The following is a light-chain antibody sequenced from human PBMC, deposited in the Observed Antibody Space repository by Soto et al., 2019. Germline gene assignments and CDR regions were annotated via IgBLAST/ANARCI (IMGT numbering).Light chain of an antibody. CDR3: SSYTTSSTLEV. CDR2: DNS. V-gene: IGLV1-40*01. Sequence: QSVLTQPPSVSGAPGQRVTISCTGNSSNIGAGFDVHWYQQLPGTAPKLLIYDNSNRPSGVPDRFSGSKSGTSASLAITGLQAEDGTDYYCSSYTTSSTLEVFGTGTKLTVL. CDR1: SSNIGAGFD. J-gene: IGLJ1*01.